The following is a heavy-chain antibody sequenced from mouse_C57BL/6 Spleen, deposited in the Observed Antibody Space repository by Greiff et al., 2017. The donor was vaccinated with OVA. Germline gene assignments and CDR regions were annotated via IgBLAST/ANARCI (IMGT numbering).Heavy chain of an antibody. J-gene: IGHJ3*01. CDR2: IYPGDGDT. Sequence: VQLVESGPELVKPGASVKISCKASGYAFSSSWMNWVKQRPGKGLEWIGRIYPGDGDTNYNGKFKGKATLTADKSSSTAYMQLSSLTSEDSAVYFCARSGYDSAWFAYWGQGTLVTVSA. V-gene: IGHV1-82*01. D-gene: IGHD2-4*01. CDR1: GYAFSSSW. CDR3: ARSGYDSAWFAY.